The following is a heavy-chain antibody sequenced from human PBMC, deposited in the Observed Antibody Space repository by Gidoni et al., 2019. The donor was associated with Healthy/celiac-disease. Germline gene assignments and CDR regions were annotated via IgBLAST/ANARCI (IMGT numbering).Heavy chain of an antibody. Sequence: EVQLVESGGGLVQPGGSLRLSCAASVFTFSSYWMSWVRQAPGKGLEWVANIKQDGSEKYYVDSVKGRFTISRDNAKNSLYLQMNSLRAEDTAVYYCARDLVGLTSGYWGQGTLVTVSS. J-gene: IGHJ4*02. CDR1: VFTFSSYW. V-gene: IGHV3-7*01. CDR2: IKQDGSEK. CDR3: ARDLVGLTSGY. D-gene: IGHD1-20*01.